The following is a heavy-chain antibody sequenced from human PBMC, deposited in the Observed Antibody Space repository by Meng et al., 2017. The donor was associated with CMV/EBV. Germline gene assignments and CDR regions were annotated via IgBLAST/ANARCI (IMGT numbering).Heavy chain of an antibody. V-gene: IGHV3-21*01. D-gene: IGHD6-19*01. J-gene: IGHJ4*02. Sequence: GESLKISCAASGFTFDDYAMHWVRQAPGKGLEWVSSISSSSSYIYYADSVKGRFTISRDNAKNSLYLQMNSLRAEDTAVYYCARDISSGWEEYYFDYGGQGTLVTVSS. CDR2: ISSSSSYI. CDR3: ARDISSGWEEYYFDY. CDR1: GFTFDDYA.